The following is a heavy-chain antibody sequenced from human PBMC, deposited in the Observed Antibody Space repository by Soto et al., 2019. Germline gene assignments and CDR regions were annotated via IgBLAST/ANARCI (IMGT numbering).Heavy chain of an antibody. Sequence: PGESLKISCQGSGYSFTNYCVGWVRQIPGRGLEWMGIIHPGDSDTRYSPFFQGQVTISADKSISTAYLQWSSLKASDTAMYYCARHNRYSSTWFEGWFDPWGQGTLVTVSS. J-gene: IGHJ5*02. CDR1: GYSFTNYC. D-gene: IGHD6-13*01. CDR3: ARHNRYSSTWFEGWFDP. V-gene: IGHV5-51*01. CDR2: IHPGDSDT.